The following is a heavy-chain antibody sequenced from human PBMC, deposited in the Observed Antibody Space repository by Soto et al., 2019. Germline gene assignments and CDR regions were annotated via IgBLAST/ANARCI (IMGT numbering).Heavy chain of an antibody. V-gene: IGHV3-23*01. CDR3: AKTEDIVVVPAAIDLSY. D-gene: IGHD2-2*01. CDR2: ISGSGGST. Sequence: GGSLRLSCAASGFLFSSYSMNWVRQAPGKGLEWVSAISGSGGSTYYADSVKGRFTISRDNSKNTLYLQMNSLKAEDTDEYYCAKTEDIVVVPAAIDLSYWGQGTLVTVSS. CDR1: GFLFSSYS. J-gene: IGHJ4*02.